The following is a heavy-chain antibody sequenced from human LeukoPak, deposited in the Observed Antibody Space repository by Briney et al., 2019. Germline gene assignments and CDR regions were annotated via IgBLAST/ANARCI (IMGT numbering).Heavy chain of an antibody. CDR1: GFTFSNYW. D-gene: IGHD3-10*01. CDR3: ARGPYYYGSGAFT. V-gene: IGHV3-74*01. CDR2: INGDGINT. Sequence: GGSLRLSCAAPGFTFSNYWMHWVRQAPGKGLVWVSRINGDGINTSYADSVKGRFTISRDNAKNTLNLQMNSLRAEDTAVYYCARGPYYYGSGAFTWGQGTLVTVSS. J-gene: IGHJ5*02.